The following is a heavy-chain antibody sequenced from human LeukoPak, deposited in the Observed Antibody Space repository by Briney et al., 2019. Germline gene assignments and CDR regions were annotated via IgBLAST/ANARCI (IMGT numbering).Heavy chain of an antibody. CDR1: GFTLRTYG. CDR3: ARRGPPDGNYGNWIDP. CDR2: VQNDGINE. D-gene: IGHD3-16*01. V-gene: IGHV3-30*19. J-gene: IGHJ5*02. Sequence: GGSLRLSCAASGFTLRTYGIHWVRQAPVRGLEWVATVQNDGINEYYADSVKGRFTISRDISKNIVYLQMNSLTVEDTAIYYCARRGPPDGNYGNWIDPWGQGTLVTVSS.